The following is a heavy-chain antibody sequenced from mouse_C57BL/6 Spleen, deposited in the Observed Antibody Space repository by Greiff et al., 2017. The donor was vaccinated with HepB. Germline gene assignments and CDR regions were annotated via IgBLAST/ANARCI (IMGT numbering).Heavy chain of an antibody. CDR1: GYTFTSYG. CDR3: ARLEGDYYGSRSFDY. V-gene: IGHV1-81*01. D-gene: IGHD1-1*01. J-gene: IGHJ2*01. CDR2: IYPRSGNT. Sequence: QVHVKQSGAELARPGASVKLSCKASGYTFTSYGISWVKQRTGQGLEWIGEIYPRSGNTYYNEKFKGKATLTADKSSSTAYMELRSLTSEDSAVYFCARLEGDYYGSRSFDYWGQGTTLTVSS.